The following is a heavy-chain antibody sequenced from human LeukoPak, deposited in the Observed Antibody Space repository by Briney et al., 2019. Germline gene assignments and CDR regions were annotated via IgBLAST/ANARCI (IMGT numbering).Heavy chain of an antibody. CDR1: RFSFSDYY. CDR3: ARDWAVTPRYFDL. Sequence: PGGSLRLSCTDSRFSFSDYYMSWIRQAPGKGLEWLSYISSSGSIIYYADSMKGRFTISRDNAKNSLYLQMNSLRAEDTAVYYCARDWAVTPRYFDLWGRGTLVTVSS. J-gene: IGHJ2*01. D-gene: IGHD4-17*01. CDR2: ISSSGSII. V-gene: IGHV3-11*04.